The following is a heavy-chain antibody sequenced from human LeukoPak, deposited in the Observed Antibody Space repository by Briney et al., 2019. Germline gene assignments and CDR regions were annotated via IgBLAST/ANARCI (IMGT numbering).Heavy chain of an antibody. Sequence: GGSLRLSCAASGFTVSSNYMSWVRQAPGKGLEWVSVIYSGGSTYYADSVKGRFTISRDNSKNTLYLQMNSLRAEDTAVYYCARDDQVGAFDYWGQGTLVTVSS. D-gene: IGHD1-26*01. CDR3: ARDDQVGAFDY. CDR1: GFTVSSNY. J-gene: IGHJ4*02. CDR2: IYSGGST. V-gene: IGHV3-53*01.